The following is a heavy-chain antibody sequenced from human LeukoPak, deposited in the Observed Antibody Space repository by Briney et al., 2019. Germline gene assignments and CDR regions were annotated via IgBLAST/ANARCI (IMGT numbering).Heavy chain of an antibody. CDR2: ISWNSGSI. V-gene: IGHV3-9*01. Sequence: PGGSLRLSCAGSGFIFNNYAMHWVRQPPGKGLEWVSGISWNSGSIDYADSVKGRFTISRDNAKNSLYLQMNSLRVEDTAFYYCAKSGATALDYWGQGTLVTVSS. D-gene: IGHD1-26*01. J-gene: IGHJ4*02. CDR1: GFIFNNYA. CDR3: AKSGATALDY.